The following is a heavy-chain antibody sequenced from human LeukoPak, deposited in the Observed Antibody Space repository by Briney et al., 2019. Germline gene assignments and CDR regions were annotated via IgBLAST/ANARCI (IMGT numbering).Heavy chain of an antibody. CDR2: IKEDGSDK. CDR1: GFIFSSYW. Sequence: PGGSLRLSCAASGFIFSSYWMAWVRQAPGKGLEWVANIKEDGSDKNYVDSVKGRVTISRDNAKNSLYLQMNSLRAEDTAVYYCARGYYYDSSGPNIPFDYWGQGTLVTVSS. J-gene: IGHJ4*02. D-gene: IGHD3-22*01. V-gene: IGHV3-7*04. CDR3: ARGYYYDSSGPNIPFDY.